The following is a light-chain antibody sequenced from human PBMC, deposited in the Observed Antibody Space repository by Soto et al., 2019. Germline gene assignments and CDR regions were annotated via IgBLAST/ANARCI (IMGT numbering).Light chain of an antibody. J-gene: IGKJ1*01. CDR2: GAS. Sequence: EIVMTQSPATLSVSPGERATLSCRASQSISNNLAWYQQKPGQAPRLLIYGASARATGIPARFSGSGSGTEFTLTISSLQSEDFAAYYCQQYNDWPPWTFGRGTKVEIK. CDR1: QSISNN. CDR3: QQYNDWPPWT. V-gene: IGKV3-15*01.